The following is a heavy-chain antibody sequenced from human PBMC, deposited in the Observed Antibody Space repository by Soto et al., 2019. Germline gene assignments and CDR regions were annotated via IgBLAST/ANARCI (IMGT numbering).Heavy chain of an antibody. V-gene: IGHV1-18*01. CDR3: SRFIMVGGWFDPNYYHGMDV. CDR1: GYTFSNYG. J-gene: IGHJ6*02. CDR2: ISGYNGNT. D-gene: IGHD6-19*01. Sequence: QVQLVHSGAEVKKPGASVTVSCKTSGYTFSNYGINWVRQAPGQGLEWMGWISGYNGNTNYAQTVQGRVTMTTDTSTGSVDMELRSLKSDDTAIYYCSRFIMVGGWFDPNYYHGMDVVGQGTTVTVSS.